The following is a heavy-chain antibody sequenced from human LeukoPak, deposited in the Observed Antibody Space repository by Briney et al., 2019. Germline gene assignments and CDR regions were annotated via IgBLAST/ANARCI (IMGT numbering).Heavy chain of an antibody. D-gene: IGHD6-13*01. CDR2: INPSGGST. V-gene: IGHV1-46*02. Sequence: ASVKVSCKASRYTFNNHYMYWVRQAPGQGLEWMGVINPSGGSTSYAQKFQGRVTMTRDTSTSTVYMELSSLRSEDTAVYYCARGEYSSWYFDYWGQGTLVTVSS. J-gene: IGHJ4*02. CDR3: ARGEYSSWYFDY. CDR1: RYTFNNHY.